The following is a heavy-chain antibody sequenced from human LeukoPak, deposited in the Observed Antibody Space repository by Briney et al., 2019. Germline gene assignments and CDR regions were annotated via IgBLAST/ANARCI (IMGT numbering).Heavy chain of an antibody. CDR2: IYYSGST. D-gene: IGHD3-3*01. Sequence: PSETLSLTCTVSGGPISSYYWSWIRQPPGKGLEWIGYIYYSGSTNYNPSLKSRVTISVNTSKNQFSLKLSSVTAADTAVYYCAITDYDFWSGPRDYWGQGTLVTVSS. CDR1: GGPISSYY. V-gene: IGHV4-59*01. CDR3: AITDYDFWSGPRDY. J-gene: IGHJ4*02.